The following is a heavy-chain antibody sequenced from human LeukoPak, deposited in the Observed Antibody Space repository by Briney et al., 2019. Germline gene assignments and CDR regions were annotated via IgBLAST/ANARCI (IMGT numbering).Heavy chain of an antibody. V-gene: IGHV1-46*01. Sequence: ASVKVSCKASGYTFTSYYMHWVRQAPGQGLEWMGIINPSGGSTSYAQKFQGRVTMTRDTSTSTVYMELSSLRSEDTAVYYCARGLRFLEWVQEVAATELDYWGQGTLVTVSS. CDR2: INPSGGST. J-gene: IGHJ4*02. CDR3: ARGLRFLEWVQEVAATELDY. CDR1: GYTFTSYY. D-gene: IGHD3-3*01.